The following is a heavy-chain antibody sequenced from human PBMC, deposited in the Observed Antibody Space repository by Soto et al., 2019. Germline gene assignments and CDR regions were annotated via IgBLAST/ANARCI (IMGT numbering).Heavy chain of an antibody. J-gene: IGHJ6*02. CDR3: ARAGATYYDFWSGPYYYYGMDV. CDR2: INPNSGGT. Sequence: ASVKVFCKASGYTFTGYYMHWVRQAPGQGLEWMGWINPNSGGTNYAQKFQGWVTMTRDTSISTAYMELSRLRSDDTAVYYCARAGATYYDFWSGPYYYYGMDVWGQGTTVTVSS. V-gene: IGHV1-2*04. D-gene: IGHD3-3*01. CDR1: GYTFTGYY.